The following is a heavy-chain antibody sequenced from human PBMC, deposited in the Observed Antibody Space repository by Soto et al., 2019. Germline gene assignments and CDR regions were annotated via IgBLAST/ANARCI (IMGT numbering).Heavy chain of an antibody. Sequence: GASVKVSCKASGYTFTSYGISWVRQAPGQGLEWMGWISAYNGNTNYAQKLQGRVTMTTDTSTSTAYMELRSLRSDDTAVYYCARGRGGYSYGYFFDYWGQGTLVTVSS. D-gene: IGHD5-18*01. J-gene: IGHJ4*02. CDR3: ARGRGGYSYGYFFDY. CDR2: ISAYNGNT. CDR1: GYTFTSYG. V-gene: IGHV1-18*01.